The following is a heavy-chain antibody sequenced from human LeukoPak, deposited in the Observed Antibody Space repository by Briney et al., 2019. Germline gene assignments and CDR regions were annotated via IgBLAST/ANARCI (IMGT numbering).Heavy chain of an antibody. CDR1: GYTFTSYG. D-gene: IGHD5-12*01. V-gene: IGHV1-18*01. Sequence: ASVKVSCKASGYTFTSYGISLVRQAPGQGLEWMGWISAYNGNTNYAQKLQGRVTMTTDTSTSTAYMERRSLRSDDTAVYYCARDRVQETGYSGYEPTFDYWGQGPLVTVSS. CDR2: ISAYNGNT. CDR3: ARDRVQETGYSGYEPTFDY. J-gene: IGHJ4*02.